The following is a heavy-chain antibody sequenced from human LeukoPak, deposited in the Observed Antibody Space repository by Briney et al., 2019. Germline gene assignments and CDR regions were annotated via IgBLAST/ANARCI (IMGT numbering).Heavy chain of an antibody. CDR1: GGTFSSYA. CDR2: IIPIFGTA. D-gene: IGHD3-22*01. Sequence: GSSVKVSCTASGGTFSSYAISWVRQAPGQGLEWMGGIIPIFGTANYAQKFQGRVTITTDESTSTAYMELSSLRSEDTAVYYCTRGPSMILYYYYMDVWGKGTTVTVSS. V-gene: IGHV1-69*05. J-gene: IGHJ6*03. CDR3: TRGPSMILYYYYMDV.